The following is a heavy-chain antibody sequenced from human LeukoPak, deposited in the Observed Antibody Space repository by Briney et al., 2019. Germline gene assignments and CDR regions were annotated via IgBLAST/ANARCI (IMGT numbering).Heavy chain of an antibody. V-gene: IGHV3-23*01. Sequence: PGGSLRLSCAASGFTLSSYAMSWVRQTPGKGLEWVSALSASDGGTYYADSVKGRFTISRDNSKNTLYLQMNSLRAEDTAVYYCARDSWFGELYYYYYMDVWGKGTTVTISS. CDR2: LSASDGGT. J-gene: IGHJ6*03. D-gene: IGHD3-10*01. CDR3: ARDSWFGELYYYYYMDV. CDR1: GFTLSSYA.